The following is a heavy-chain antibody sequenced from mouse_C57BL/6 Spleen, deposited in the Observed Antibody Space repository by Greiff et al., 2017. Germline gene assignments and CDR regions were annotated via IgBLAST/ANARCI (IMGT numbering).Heavy chain of an antibody. J-gene: IGHJ4*01. CDR1: GYAFSSSW. CDR3: ARGGGAMDY. V-gene: IGHV1-82*01. CDR2: IDPGDGDT. Sequence: QVQLKQSGPELVKPGASVKISCKASGYAFSSSWMNWVKQRPGKGLEWIGRIDPGDGDTNYNGKFKGKATLTADKSSSTAYMQLSSLTSEDSAVYFGARGGGAMDYWGQGTSVTVSA.